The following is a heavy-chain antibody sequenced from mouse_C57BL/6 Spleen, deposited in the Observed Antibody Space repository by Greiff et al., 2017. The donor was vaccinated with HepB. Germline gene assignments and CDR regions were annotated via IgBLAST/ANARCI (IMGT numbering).Heavy chain of an antibody. CDR2: IHPNSGST. V-gene: IGHV1-64*01. Sequence: QVQLQQPGAELVKPGASVKLSCKASGYTFTSYWMHWVKQRPGQGLEWIGMIHPNSGSTNYNEKFKSKATLTVDKSSSTAYMQLSSLTSEDSAVYYCARGVYSNYDAWFAYWGQGTLVTVSA. J-gene: IGHJ3*01. D-gene: IGHD2-5*01. CDR1: GYTFTSYW. CDR3: ARGVYSNYDAWFAY.